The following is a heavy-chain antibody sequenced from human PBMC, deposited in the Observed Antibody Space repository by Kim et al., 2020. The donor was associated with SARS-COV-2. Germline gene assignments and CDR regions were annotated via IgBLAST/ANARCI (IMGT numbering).Heavy chain of an antibody. Sequence: ASVKVSCKASGYTFNTYGITWVGQAPGQGLEWMGWINVYSNNTYYEEKFQGRVTMTTDTSTSTAYMELRSLRPADTAVYYGARMAYFYYYYMDVWGKGTT. CDR1: GYTFNTYG. CDR3: ARMAYFYYYYMDV. V-gene: IGHV1-18*01. J-gene: IGHJ6*03. CDR2: INVYSNNT.